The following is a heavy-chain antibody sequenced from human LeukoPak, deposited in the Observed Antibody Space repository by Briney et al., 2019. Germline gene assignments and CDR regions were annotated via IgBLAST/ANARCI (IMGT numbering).Heavy chain of an antibody. CDR2: INHSGST. J-gene: IGHJ4*02. D-gene: IGHD3-10*01. CDR1: GGSFSGYY. V-gene: IGHV4-34*01. CDR3: ARGLITMVRGVNFDY. Sequence: SETLSLTCAVYGGSFSGYYWSWIRQPPGKGLEWIGEINHSGSTNYNPSLKSRVTISVDTSKNQFSLKLSSVTAADTAVYYCARGLITMVRGVNFDYWGQGTLVTVSS.